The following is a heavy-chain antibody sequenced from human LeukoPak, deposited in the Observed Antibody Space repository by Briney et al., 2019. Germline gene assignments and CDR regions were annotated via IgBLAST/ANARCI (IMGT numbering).Heavy chain of an antibody. V-gene: IGHV4-59*08. J-gene: IGHJ5*02. CDR1: GGSISSYY. Sequence: SETLSLTCTVSGGSISSYYWSWIRQPPGKGLEWIGYIYYSGSTNYNPSLKSRVTISVDTSKNQFSLKLSSVTAADTAVYYCVRHVGIAVDMGFDPWGQGTLVTVSS. D-gene: IGHD6-19*01. CDR2: IYYSGST. CDR3: VRHVGIAVDMGFDP.